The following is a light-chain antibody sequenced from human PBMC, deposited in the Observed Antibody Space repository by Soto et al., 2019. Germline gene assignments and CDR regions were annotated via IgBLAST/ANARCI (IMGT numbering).Light chain of an antibody. J-gene: IGLJ1*01. CDR2: DDN. CDR1: SSNIGGNS. CDR3: GSWDSSLSAYV. Sequence: QSVLTQLPSVSAATGQKVTISCSGSSSNIGGNSVSWYQQLPGTAPKLLIYDDNKRPSGIHDRFSGSKSGTSATLGITGFQTGDEADYYCGSWDSSLSAYVFGTGTKVTVL. V-gene: IGLV1-51*01.